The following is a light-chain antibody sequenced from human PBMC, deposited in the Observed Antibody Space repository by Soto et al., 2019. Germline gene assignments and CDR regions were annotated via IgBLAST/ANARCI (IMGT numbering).Light chain of an antibody. CDR3: QQYNTYST. Sequence: AIQMTQSPCSLSASVGDRVTITCRASQGIRNDLGWYQQKPGKAPRLLIYAASNLHSGVPARFSGSGSGTEFTLTISSLQPDDFATYYCQQYNTYSTFGQGTRLEIK. V-gene: IGKV1-6*01. CDR2: AAS. J-gene: IGKJ5*01. CDR1: QGIRND.